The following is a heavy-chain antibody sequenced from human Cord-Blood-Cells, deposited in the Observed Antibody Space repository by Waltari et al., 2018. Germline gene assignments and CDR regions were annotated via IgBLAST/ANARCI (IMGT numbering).Heavy chain of an antibody. CDR1: GYTFTAYY. V-gene: IGHV1-2*02. CDR2: INPNSGGT. D-gene: IGHD3-10*01. Sequence: QVQLVQSGAEVKKPGASVKVSCKASGYTFTAYYMHWVRQAPGQGLEWMGWINPNSGGTNYAQKFQGRVTMTRDTSISTAYMELSRLRSDDTAVYYCARSKDYYGSGSYFDYWGQGTLVTVSS. J-gene: IGHJ4*02. CDR3: ARSKDYYGSGSYFDY.